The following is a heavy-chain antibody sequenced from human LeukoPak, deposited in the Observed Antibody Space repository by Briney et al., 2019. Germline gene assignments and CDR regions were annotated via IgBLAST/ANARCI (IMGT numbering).Heavy chain of an antibody. V-gene: IGHV4-59*08. D-gene: IGHD6-19*01. CDR1: GGSISSYY. CDR2: IYYSGGT. J-gene: IGHJ5*02. Sequence: PSETLSLTCSVSGGSISSYYWSWIRQPPGKGLEWIGYIYYSGGTNYNPSLKSRVTISVDMSKNQFSLKLSSVTAADTAVYYCARGIAVAETGDWFDPWGQGTLVTVSS. CDR3: ARGIAVAETGDWFDP.